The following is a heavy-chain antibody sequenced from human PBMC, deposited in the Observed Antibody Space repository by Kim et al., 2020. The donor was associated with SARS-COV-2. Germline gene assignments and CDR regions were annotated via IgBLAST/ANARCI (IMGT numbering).Heavy chain of an antibody. V-gene: IGHV4-39*01. D-gene: IGHD2-15*01. CDR2: IYYSGST. Sequence: SETLSLTCTVSGGSISSSSYYWGWIRQPPGKGLEWIGSIYYSGSTYYNPSLKSRVTISVDTSKNQFSLKLSSVTAADTAVYYCASGDSAFKDPMDVWGQGTTVTVSS. J-gene: IGHJ6*02. CDR1: GGSISSSSYY. CDR3: ASGDSAFKDPMDV.